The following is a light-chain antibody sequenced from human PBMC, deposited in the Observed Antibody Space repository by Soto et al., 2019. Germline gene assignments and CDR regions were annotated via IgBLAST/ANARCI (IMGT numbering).Light chain of an antibody. CDR3: SSYTDSSNYV. CDR1: SSHLAIYNY. J-gene: IGLJ1*01. Sequence: QSVLTQPASVPGSPGPSITISCTGTSSHLAIYNYVSWYQQQPGKAPKLMIYQVTNRPSGVSNRFSGSTSGNTASLPISGLQAEDEADYYCSSYTDSSNYVFGTGTKVTVL. V-gene: IGLV2-14*01. CDR2: QVT.